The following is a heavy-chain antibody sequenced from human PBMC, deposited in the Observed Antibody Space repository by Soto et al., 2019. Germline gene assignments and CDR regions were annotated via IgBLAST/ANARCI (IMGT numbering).Heavy chain of an antibody. J-gene: IGHJ4*02. Sequence: EVQLLESGGGLVQPGGSLRLSCVASGFSFGTYAMTWVRQVPGKGLEWVATISGGSGSTFYADSVKGRFTISRDISKKMLFLHMLGVRGEDTCTYYCEEGAARYIDYWGRGTLVTVSS. CDR1: GFSFGTYA. CDR3: EEGAARYIDY. V-gene: IGHV3-23*01. D-gene: IGHD1-26*01. CDR2: ISGGSGST.